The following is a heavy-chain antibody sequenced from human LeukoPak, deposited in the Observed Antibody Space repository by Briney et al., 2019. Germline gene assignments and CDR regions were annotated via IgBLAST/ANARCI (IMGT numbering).Heavy chain of an antibody. V-gene: IGHV3-7*01. CDR1: GFTFSNHW. J-gene: IGHJ4*02. CDR3: ARDWSDLTTNPPDY. Sequence: GGSLRLSSAASGFTFSNHWMSWVRQAPGKGLEWVANIKGDESEQHYVDSVKGRFTISRDNAKNSLFLQMNSLRVEDTAVYYCARDWSDLTTNPPDYWGQGTLITVSS. D-gene: IGHD1-26*01. CDR2: IKGDESEQ.